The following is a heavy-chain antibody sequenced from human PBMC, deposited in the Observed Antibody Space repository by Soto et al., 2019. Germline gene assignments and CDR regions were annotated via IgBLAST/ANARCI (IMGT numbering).Heavy chain of an antibody. CDR2: IWYDGSKK. J-gene: IGHJ5*02. CDR1: GFTFSNYG. V-gene: IGHV3-33*01. CDR3: ARVLRYCISTSCYGSSGWFDP. Sequence: GGSLRLSCAASGFTFSNYGMHWVRQAPGKGLEWVAVIWYDGSKKYYADSVKGRFTISGDNAKNSLYLQMNSLRDEDTAVYYCARVLRYCISTSCYGSSGWFDPWGQGTLVTVSS. D-gene: IGHD2-2*01.